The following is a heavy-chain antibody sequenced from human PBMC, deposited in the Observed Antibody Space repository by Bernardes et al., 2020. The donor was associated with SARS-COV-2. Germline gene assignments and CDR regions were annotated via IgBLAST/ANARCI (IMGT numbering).Heavy chain of an antibody. CDR1: GGSISSFY. Sequence: SETLSLTCTVSGGSISSFYWSWIRQPAGKGLEWIGRIYISGSTNYNPSLKSRVTMSVDTSKSQFPLKLSSVIAADTAAYYCAREGLLRYWFDPWGQGTLVTVSS. V-gene: IGHV4-4*07. J-gene: IGHJ5*02. CDR2: IYISGST. D-gene: IGHD2-15*01. CDR3: AREGLLRYWFDP.